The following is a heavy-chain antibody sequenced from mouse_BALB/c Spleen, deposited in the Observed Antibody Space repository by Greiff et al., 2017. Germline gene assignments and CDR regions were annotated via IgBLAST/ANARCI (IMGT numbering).Heavy chain of an antibody. D-gene: IGHD2-14*01. Sequence: DVQLVESGGGLVQPGGSRKLSCAASGFTFSSFGMHWVRQAPEKGLEWVAYISSGSSTIYYADTVKGRFTISRDNPKNTLFLQMTSLRSEDTAMYYCARKGRYDEGNAMDYWGQGTSVTVSS. V-gene: IGHV5-17*02. CDR1: GFTFSSFG. CDR2: ISSGSSTI. CDR3: ARKGRYDEGNAMDY. J-gene: IGHJ4*01.